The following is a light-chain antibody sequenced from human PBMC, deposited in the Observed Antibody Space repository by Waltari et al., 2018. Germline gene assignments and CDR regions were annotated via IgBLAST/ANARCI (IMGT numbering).Light chain of an antibody. J-gene: IGLJ2*01. CDR2: SNN. Sequence: QSVLTQPPSASGTPGQRVTISCSGSSSNIGRNPVNWYQQLPGTAPKLPIHSNNQRPSGFPDRFSVSKSGTSASLAISGLQSEDEADYYCATWDASLTGWVFGGGTKLTVL. CDR3: ATWDASLTGWV. CDR1: SSNIGRNP. V-gene: IGLV1-44*01.